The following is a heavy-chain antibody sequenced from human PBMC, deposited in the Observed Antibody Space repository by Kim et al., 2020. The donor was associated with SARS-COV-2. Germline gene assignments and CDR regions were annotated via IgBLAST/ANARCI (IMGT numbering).Heavy chain of an antibody. CDR2: IYYSGST. V-gene: IGHV4-39*01. Sequence: SETLSLTCTVSGGSISSSSYYWGWIRQPPGKGLEWIGSIYYSGSTYYNPSLKSRVTISVDTSKSQFSLKLSSVTAADTAVYYCAKIEQLLGWIDYWGQGTLVTVSS. CDR3: AKIEQLLGWIDY. J-gene: IGHJ4*02. CDR1: GGSISSSSYY. D-gene: IGHD2-2*01.